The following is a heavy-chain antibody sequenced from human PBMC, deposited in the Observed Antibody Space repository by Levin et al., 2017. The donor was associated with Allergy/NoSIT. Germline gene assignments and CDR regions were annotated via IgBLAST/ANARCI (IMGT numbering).Heavy chain of an antibody. CDR2: ISWNSGII. V-gene: IGHV3-9*01. Sequence: GGSLRLSCAVSGFTFDDYAMHWVRQAPGKGLEWVSGISWNSGIIGYADSVKGRFTISRDNAKNSLYLQMSSLRAEDTALYYCAKGDEYQVLLRGAFDIWGQGTLVTVSS. J-gene: IGHJ3*02. CDR1: GFTFDDYA. CDR3: AKGDEYQVLLRGAFDI. D-gene: IGHD2-2*01.